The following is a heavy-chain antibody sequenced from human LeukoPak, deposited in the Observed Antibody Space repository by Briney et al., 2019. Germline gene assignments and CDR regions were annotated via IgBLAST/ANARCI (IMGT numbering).Heavy chain of an antibody. CDR2: IYSGGST. CDR1: GFTVSSNY. D-gene: IGHD6-19*01. Sequence: GGSLRLSCAASGFTVSSNYMSWVRQAPGKGVEWVSVIYSGGSTYYADSVKGRFTISRDNSKNTLYLQMNSLRAEDTAVYYCARDIAVAGRRDYWGQGTLVTVSS. V-gene: IGHV3-53*01. CDR3: ARDIAVAGRRDY. J-gene: IGHJ4*02.